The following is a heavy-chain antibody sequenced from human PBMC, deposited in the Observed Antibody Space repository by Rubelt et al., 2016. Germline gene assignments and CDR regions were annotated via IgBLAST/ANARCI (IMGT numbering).Heavy chain of an antibody. D-gene: IGHD4/OR15-4a*01. J-gene: IGHJ4*02. CDR2: VYYTGPT. V-gene: IGHV4-39*01. CDR3: SVLPDFDY. CDR1: GGSISRSNYY. Sequence: QLQMQESGPGLVKPSETLSLTCTVSGGSISRSNYYWAWIRQPPGKGLEWIGTVYYTGPTSYNPSLKSRVTMSIDTSKNQFALNLNSVTAADTAVYYCSVLPDFDYWGQGTLVTVSS.